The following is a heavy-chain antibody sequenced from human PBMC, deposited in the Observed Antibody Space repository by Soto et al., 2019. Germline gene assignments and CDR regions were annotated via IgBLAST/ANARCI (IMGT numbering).Heavy chain of an antibody. V-gene: IGHV3-30*18. CDR2: ISYDGSNK. CDR1: GFTFSTYG. D-gene: IGHD2-21*02. Sequence: PGGSLRLSCAASGFTFSTYGIHWVRQAPGKGLEWVAVISYDGSNKFYADSVKGRFTISRDNSKNTLYLQMNSLRAEDTAVYYCAKDPYGGNSVCVGTELNYFDYWGQGTLVTVYS. CDR3: AKDPYGGNSVCVGTELNYFDY. J-gene: IGHJ4*02.